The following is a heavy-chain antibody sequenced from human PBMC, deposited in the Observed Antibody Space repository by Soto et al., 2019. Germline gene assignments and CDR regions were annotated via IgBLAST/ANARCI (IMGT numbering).Heavy chain of an antibody. V-gene: IGHV3-66*01. Sequence: GGSLRLSCAASGFTVSSNYMSLVRQAPGKGLEWVSVIYSGGSTYYADSVKGRFTISRDNSKNTLYLQMNSLRAEDTAVYYCARKKEYYYDSSGSMTFDYWGQGTLVTVSS. J-gene: IGHJ4*02. CDR1: GFTVSSNY. CDR2: IYSGGST. CDR3: ARKKEYYYDSSGSMTFDY. D-gene: IGHD3-22*01.